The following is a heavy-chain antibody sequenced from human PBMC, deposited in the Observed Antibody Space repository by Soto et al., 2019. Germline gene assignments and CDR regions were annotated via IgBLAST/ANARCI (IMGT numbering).Heavy chain of an antibody. CDR1: GGSISSSSYY. CDR2: IYYSGST. V-gene: IGHV4-39*01. Sequence: SETLSLTCTVPGGSISSSSYYWGWIRQPPGKGLEWIGSIYYSGSTYYNPSLKSRVTISVDTSKNQFSLKLSSVTAADTAVYYCARQGRDGYNFPMQKLYDDYRGQGTLVTV. D-gene: IGHD5-12*01. CDR3: ARQGRDGYNFPMQKLYDDY. J-gene: IGHJ4*02.